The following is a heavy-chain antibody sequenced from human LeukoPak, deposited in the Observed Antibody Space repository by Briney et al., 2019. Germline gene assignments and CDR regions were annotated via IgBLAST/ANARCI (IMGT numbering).Heavy chain of an antibody. V-gene: IGHV1-2*07. CDR1: GYIFTGYY. CDR2: INPNSGGT. D-gene: IGHD3-16*02. Sequence: ASVNVSCKASGYIFTGYYMHWVRQAPGQGLEWMVWINPNSGGTNHAHKFQGRVTMTRDTSISTAYMELSRLRSDDTAVYYCARADYDYVWGSHRQYYFDYWGQGTLVSVSS. CDR3: ARADYDYVWGSHRQYYFDY. J-gene: IGHJ4*02.